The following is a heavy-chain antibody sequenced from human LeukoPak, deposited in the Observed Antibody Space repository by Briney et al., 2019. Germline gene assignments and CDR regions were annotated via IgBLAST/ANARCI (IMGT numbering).Heavy chain of an antibody. CDR3: ARVRSSSWYGGFDP. J-gene: IGHJ5*02. CDR1: GGSISSYY. V-gene: IGHV4-59*01. D-gene: IGHD6-13*01. Sequence: PSETLCLTCTVSGGSISSYYWSWIRQPPGKGLEWIGYIYYSGSTNYNPSLKSRVTISVDTSKNQFSLKLSSVTAADTAVYYCARVRSSSWYGGFDPWGQGTLVTVSS. CDR2: IYYSGST.